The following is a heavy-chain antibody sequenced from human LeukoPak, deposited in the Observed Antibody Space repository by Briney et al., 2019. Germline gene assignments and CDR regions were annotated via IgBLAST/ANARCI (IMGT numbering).Heavy chain of an antibody. CDR3: ARATGNYDLG. J-gene: IGHJ4*02. Sequence: GGSLRLSCVASGFTFSTYSINWVRHAPGKGLEWISYVSSGGTTTYYADSVKGRFTISRDNAKNSLLLQMNSLRAEDTAMYYCARATGNYDLGWGQGTLVTVS. V-gene: IGHV3-48*01. CDR1: GFTFSTYS. D-gene: IGHD3-3*01. CDR2: VSSGGTTT.